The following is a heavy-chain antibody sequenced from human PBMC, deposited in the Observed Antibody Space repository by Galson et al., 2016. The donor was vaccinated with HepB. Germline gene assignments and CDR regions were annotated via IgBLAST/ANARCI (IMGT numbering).Heavy chain of an antibody. Sequence: SVKVSCKASGGTFRNYAISWVRQAPGQGLEWVGGIIPTFATVDYAQKLRGRVALSADDSTSLVYLELSSLRSEDTAVYYCVSTYCTGGSCLLTWFDSWGQGTLVTVSS. D-gene: IGHD2-15*01. CDR3: VSTYCTGGSCLLTWFDS. J-gene: IGHJ5*01. CDR1: GGTFRNYA. V-gene: IGHV1-69*13. CDR2: IIPTFATV.